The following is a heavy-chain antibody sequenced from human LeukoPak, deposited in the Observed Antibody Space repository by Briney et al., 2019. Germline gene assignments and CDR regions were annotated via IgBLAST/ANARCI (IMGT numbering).Heavy chain of an antibody. CDR1: GFTFSSYG. Sequence: GRFLRLSCAASGFTFSSYGMHWVRQAPGKGLEWVAVISYDGSNKYYADSVKGRFTISRDNSKNTLYLQMNSLRAEDTAVYYCAKGDYDRPLDYWGQGTLVTVSS. J-gene: IGHJ4*02. V-gene: IGHV3-30*18. D-gene: IGHD3-22*01. CDR2: ISYDGSNK. CDR3: AKGDYDRPLDY.